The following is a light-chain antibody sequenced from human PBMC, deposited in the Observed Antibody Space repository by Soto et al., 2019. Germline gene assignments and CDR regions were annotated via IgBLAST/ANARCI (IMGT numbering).Light chain of an antibody. V-gene: IGKV1-39*01. CDR2: HTS. CDR3: QRSYSVPWT. CDR1: QSIGRN. J-gene: IGKJ1*01. Sequence: DIQMTQSPASLSASVGDRVTIXXRASQSIGRNLNWYQQKPGKAPKLXIYHTSSLQSGVPSRFSGSGSGTDFTLTISSLQPEDFATYYCQRSYSVPWTFGQGTKVDIK.